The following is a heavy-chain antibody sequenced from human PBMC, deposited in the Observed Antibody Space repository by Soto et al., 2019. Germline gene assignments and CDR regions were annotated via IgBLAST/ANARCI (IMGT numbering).Heavy chain of an antibody. Sequence: GESLKISCTASGFTFGDYAMSWFRQAPGKGLEWVGFIRSKAYGGTTEYAASVKGRLTISRDDSKSIAYLQMNSLKTEDTAVYYCTRALGSRYCSGGSCYPFDYWGQGTLVTVSS. CDR3: TRALGSRYCSGGSCYPFDY. CDR1: GFTFGDYA. CDR2: IRSKAYGGTT. V-gene: IGHV3-49*03. J-gene: IGHJ4*02. D-gene: IGHD2-15*01.